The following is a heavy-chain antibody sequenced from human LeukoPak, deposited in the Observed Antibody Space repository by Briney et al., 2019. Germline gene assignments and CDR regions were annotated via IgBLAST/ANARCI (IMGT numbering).Heavy chain of an antibody. D-gene: IGHD1-26*01. V-gene: IGHV4-61*02. CDR1: GGSISSGSYY. CDR3: ARGAGATHYYYMDV. Sequence: SQTLSLTCTVSGGSISSGSYYWSWIRQPAGKGLEWIGRIYTSGSTNYNRSLKSRVTISVDTSKNQFSLKLSSVTAADTAVYYCARGAGATHYYYMDVWGKGTTVTVSS. CDR2: IYTSGST. J-gene: IGHJ6*03.